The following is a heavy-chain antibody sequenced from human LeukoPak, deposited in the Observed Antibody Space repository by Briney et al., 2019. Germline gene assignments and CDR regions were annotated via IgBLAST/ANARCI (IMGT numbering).Heavy chain of an antibody. V-gene: IGHV4-39*01. Sequence: SETLSLTCSVSGGSISSGGFYWAWIRQPPGRGLEWIGSVYYSGATYYSPSLKGRVTISEDTSKNQFSLKLSSVTAADTAVYFCARHPQNPPAAPWSRGTLVTVSS. CDR2: VYYSGAT. CDR3: ARHPQNPPAAP. D-gene: IGHD2-2*01. CDR1: GGSISSGGFY. J-gene: IGHJ5*02.